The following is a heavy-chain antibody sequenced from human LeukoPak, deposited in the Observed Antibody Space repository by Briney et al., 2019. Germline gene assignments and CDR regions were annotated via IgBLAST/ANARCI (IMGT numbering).Heavy chain of an antibody. D-gene: IGHD5-12*01. V-gene: IGHV1-46*01. Sequence: ASVKVSCKASGYTFTSYYMHWVRQAPGQGLEWMGIINPSGGSTSYAQKFQGRVTMTRDMSTCTVYMELSSLRSEDTAVYYCARPRYSGYDYHGGFDYWGQGTLVTVSS. CDR3: ARPRYSGYDYHGGFDY. J-gene: IGHJ4*02. CDR2: INPSGGST. CDR1: GYTFTSYY.